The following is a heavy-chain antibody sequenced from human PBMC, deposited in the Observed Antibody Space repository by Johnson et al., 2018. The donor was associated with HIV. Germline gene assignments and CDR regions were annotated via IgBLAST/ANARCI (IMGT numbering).Heavy chain of an antibody. CDR1: GFTFSSYG. V-gene: IGHV3-33*06. CDR3: AKEITIFGVVRDDAFDI. D-gene: IGHD3-3*01. Sequence: QVQLVESGGGVVQPGRSLRLSCAASGFTFSSYGMHWVRQAPGKGLEWVAVIWYDGSNKYYADSVKGRFTISRDNSKNTLYLQMNSLRAEDTAVYYCAKEITIFGVVRDDAFDIRGQGTMVTVSS. CDR2: IWYDGSNK. J-gene: IGHJ3*02.